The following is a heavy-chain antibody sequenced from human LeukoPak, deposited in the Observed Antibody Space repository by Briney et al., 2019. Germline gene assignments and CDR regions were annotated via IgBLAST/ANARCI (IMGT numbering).Heavy chain of an antibody. V-gene: IGHV1-69*13. D-gene: IGHD3-9*01. CDR2: IIPIFGTA. CDR3: ARSQSPQNYDILTGYYF. CDR1: GGTFSSYA. Sequence: SVKVSCKASGGTFSSYAISWVRQAPGQGLEWMGGIIPIFGTASYAQKFQGRVTITADESTSTAYMELSSLRSEDTAVYYCARSQSPQNYDILTGYYFWGQGTLVTVSS. J-gene: IGHJ4*02.